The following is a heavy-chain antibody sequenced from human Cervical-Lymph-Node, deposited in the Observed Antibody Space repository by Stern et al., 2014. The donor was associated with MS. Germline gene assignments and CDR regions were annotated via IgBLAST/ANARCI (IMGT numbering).Heavy chain of an antibody. CDR1: GYTFTAYY. D-gene: IGHD6-6*01. V-gene: IGHV1-2*04. Sequence: QVQLVQSGAEVKKPGASVKVSCKASGYTFTAYYMHWVRQAPGQRLEWMGWINPNSGGTNYAQKFQGWVTMTRDTSITTAYMELSRLRSDDTAVYYCARAGSSDSYGLDVWGQGTTVTVSS. CDR3: ARAGSSDSYGLDV. CDR2: INPNSGGT. J-gene: IGHJ6*02.